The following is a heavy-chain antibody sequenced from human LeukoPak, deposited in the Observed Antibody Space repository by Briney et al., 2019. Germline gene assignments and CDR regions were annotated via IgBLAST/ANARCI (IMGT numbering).Heavy chain of an antibody. CDR1: GFTFSGCN. Sequence: GGSLRLSCVASGFTFSGCNMNWVRQAPGKGLEWVSSISSDSTTYTYYAASVKGRFTISRDNAKNSLYLQMNSLRAEDTAVYYCARPSINDYGGNFDYWGQGTLLTVSS. D-gene: IGHD4-23*01. CDR3: ARPSINDYGGNFDY. J-gene: IGHJ4*02. V-gene: IGHV3-21*01. CDR2: ISSDSTTYT.